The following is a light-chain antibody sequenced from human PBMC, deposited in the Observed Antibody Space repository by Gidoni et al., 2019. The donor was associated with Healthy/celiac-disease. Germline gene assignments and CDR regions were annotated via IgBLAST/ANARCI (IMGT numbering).Light chain of an antibody. CDR3: QHRTT. J-gene: IGKJ1*01. CDR1: QSVSSN. Sequence: EIVMTQSPATLSVSPGERATLSCRASQSVSSNLAWYQQKPGQAPRLFIYGASTRATGIPARFSGSGSGTEFTLTISSLQSEDFAVYYCQHRTTFGQGTKVEIK. V-gene: IGKV3-15*01. CDR2: GAS.